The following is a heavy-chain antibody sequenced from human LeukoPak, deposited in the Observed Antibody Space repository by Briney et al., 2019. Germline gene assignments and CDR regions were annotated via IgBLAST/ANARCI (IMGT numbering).Heavy chain of an antibody. CDR2: ISAYNGNT. CDR1: GYTFTSYG. CDR3: GRSFGNYYGSGTPPLYFDY. V-gene: IGHV1-18*01. D-gene: IGHD3-10*01. Sequence: SVKVSCKASGYTFTSYGISWVRQAPGQGLEWMGWISAYNGNTNYAQKLQGRVTMTTDTSTSTAYMELRSLRSDDTAVYYCGRSFGNYYGSGTPPLYFDYWGQGTLVTVSS. J-gene: IGHJ4*02.